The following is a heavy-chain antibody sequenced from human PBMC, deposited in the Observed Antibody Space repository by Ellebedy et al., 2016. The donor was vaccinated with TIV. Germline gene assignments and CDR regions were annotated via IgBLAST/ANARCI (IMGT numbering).Heavy chain of an antibody. D-gene: IGHD2/OR15-2a*01. CDR2: IYPTDGST. Sequence: ASVKVSCKASGYSFTGNYMHWVRQAPGQGLEWMGMIYPTDGSTSYPQKFQDRVTMTRDTSTSTVYMELSSLRSDDTAVYYCVRDNMAFDYWGQGTLVTVSS. V-gene: IGHV1-46*01. CDR3: VRDNMAFDY. CDR1: GYSFTGNY. J-gene: IGHJ4*02.